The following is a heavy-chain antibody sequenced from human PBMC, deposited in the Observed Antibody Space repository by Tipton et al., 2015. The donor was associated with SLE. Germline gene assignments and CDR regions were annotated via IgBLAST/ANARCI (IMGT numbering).Heavy chain of an antibody. V-gene: IGHV3-7*01. D-gene: IGHD3-10*01. CDR1: GFTFSSYW. Sequence: SLRLSCAASGFTFSSYWMSWVRQAPGKGLEWVANIKQDGSEKYYVDSVKGRFTISRDNAKNSLYLQMNSLRAEDTAVYYCARGSVLLWFPGFQHWGQGTLVTVSS. CDR3: ARGSVLLWFPGFQH. CDR2: IKQDGSEK. J-gene: IGHJ1*01.